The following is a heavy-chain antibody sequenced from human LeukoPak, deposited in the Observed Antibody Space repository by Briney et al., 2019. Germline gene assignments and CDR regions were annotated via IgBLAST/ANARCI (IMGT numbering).Heavy chain of an antibody. CDR2: IYTGGTT. D-gene: IGHD3-16*01. Sequence: PGGSLRLSCAASGFTVSGTHMSCVRQAPGKGLEWISAIYTGGTTYYSDSVEGRFTISRDKSKNTLYLHMDSLRVEHTAVYYCARDQATSGGGLDSWGQGTLVTVSS. J-gene: IGHJ4*02. V-gene: IGHV3-53*01. CDR1: GFTVSGTH. CDR3: ARDQATSGGGLDS.